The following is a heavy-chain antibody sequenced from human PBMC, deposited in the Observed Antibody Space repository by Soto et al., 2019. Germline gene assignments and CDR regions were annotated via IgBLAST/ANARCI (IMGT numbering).Heavy chain of an antibody. CDR1: GGSICSSSYY. CDR2: IYYSGST. J-gene: IGHJ6*03. Sequence: SETLSLTCTVSGGSICSSSYYWGWIRQPPGKGLEWIGSIYYSGSTYYNPSLKSRVTISVDTSKNQFSLKLSSVTAADTAVYYCARVDCSSTSCYSYYYYYMDVWGKGTTVTVSS. V-gene: IGHV4-39*01. CDR3: ARVDCSSTSCYSYYYYYMDV. D-gene: IGHD2-2*01.